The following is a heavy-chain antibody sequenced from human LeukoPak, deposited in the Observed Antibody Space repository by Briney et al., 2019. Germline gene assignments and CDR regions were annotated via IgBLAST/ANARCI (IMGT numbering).Heavy chain of an antibody. J-gene: IGHJ4*02. CDR1: GGSISSYY. D-gene: IGHD5-24*01. V-gene: IGHV4-59*01. CDR2: IYYSGST. CDR3: ARTPDVTRWLQPFDY. Sequence: SETLSLTCTVSGGSISSYYWSWIRQPPGKGLEWIGYIYYSGSTNYNPSLKSRVTISVDTSKNQFPLRLSSVTAADTAFYYCARTPDVTRWLQPFDYWGQGILVTVSS.